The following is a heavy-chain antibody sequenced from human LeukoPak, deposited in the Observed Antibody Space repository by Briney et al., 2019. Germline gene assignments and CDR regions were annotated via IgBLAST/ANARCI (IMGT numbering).Heavy chain of an antibody. D-gene: IGHD5-12*01. V-gene: IGHV3-23*01. CDR3: AKRSGYSHGHFDY. CDR1: GFIFSESA. Sequence: GGSLRLSCEASGFIFSESAMNWVRQAPGQGLQWVATVSGSGGGTYYADSVKGRFTISRDNSQNMVYLQMDSLRTEDTAIYYCAKRSGYSHGHFDYWGRGTMLTVSS. J-gene: IGHJ4*02. CDR2: VSGSGGGT.